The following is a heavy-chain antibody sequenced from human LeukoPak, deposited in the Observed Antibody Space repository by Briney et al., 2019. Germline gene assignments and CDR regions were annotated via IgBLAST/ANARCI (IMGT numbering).Heavy chain of an antibody. CDR2: ISYDGSNK. D-gene: IGHD6-6*01. CDR3: ARGQGSSGAFDI. J-gene: IGHJ3*02. Sequence: GGSLTLSCTAAGFTFTNYAMHWLRHSPGKGLEGVAVISYDGSNKYYADSVKGRFTISRDNSKNTLYLQMNSLRAEDTAVYYCARGQGSSGAFDIWGQGTMVTVSS. V-gene: IGHV3-30*06. CDR1: GFTFTNYA.